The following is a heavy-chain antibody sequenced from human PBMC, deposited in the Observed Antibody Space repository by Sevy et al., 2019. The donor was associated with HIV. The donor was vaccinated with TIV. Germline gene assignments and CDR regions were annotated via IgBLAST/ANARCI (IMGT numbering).Heavy chain of an antibody. D-gene: IGHD3-22*01. CDR1: GFPLRTYV. CDR2: ISSDGTNK. J-gene: IGHJ5*02. Sequence: GGSLRLSCVASGFPLRTYVMHWIRQAPGKRLEWVALISSDGTNKNYADSVKGRFTISRDNSKNTLYLQMNSPRVEDTAMYYCAKEGYYYDSRGLDWFDPWGQGTLVTVSS. CDR3: AKEGYYYDSRGLDWFDP. V-gene: IGHV3-30*18.